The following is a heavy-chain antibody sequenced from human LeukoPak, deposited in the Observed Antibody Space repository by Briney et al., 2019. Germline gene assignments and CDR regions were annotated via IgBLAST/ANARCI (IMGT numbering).Heavy chain of an antibody. CDR2: IYYSGST. CDR1: SGSISSYY. J-gene: IGHJ5*02. Sequence: PSETLSLTCTVSSGSISSYYWSWIRQPPGKGLEWIGYIYYSGSTNYNPSLKSRVTISVDTSKNQFSLKLSSVTAADTAVYYCARGTLGYCSSTSCYRNWFDPWGQGTLVTVSS. CDR3: ARGTLGYCSSTSCYRNWFDP. V-gene: IGHV4-59*01. D-gene: IGHD2-2*01.